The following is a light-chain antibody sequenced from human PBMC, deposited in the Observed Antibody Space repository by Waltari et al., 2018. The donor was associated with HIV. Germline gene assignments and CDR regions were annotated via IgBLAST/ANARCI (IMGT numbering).Light chain of an antibody. CDR1: QSISSW. CDR3: QHYNSHPIT. J-gene: IGKJ4*01. V-gene: IGKV1-5*03. Sequence: DIQMTQSPSTLSASVGDRVTITCRASQSISSWLAWYQQKPGKAPNLLIYHASILESGVPSRFSGSGSGTEFTLTISSLQPDDVATYYCQHYNSHPITSGGGTKVEIK. CDR2: HAS.